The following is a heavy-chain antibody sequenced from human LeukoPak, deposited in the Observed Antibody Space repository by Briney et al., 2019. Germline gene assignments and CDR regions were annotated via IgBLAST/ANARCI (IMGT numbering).Heavy chain of an antibody. CDR2: IKSDGGT. J-gene: IGHJ4*02. D-gene: IGHD2/OR15-2a*01. Sequence: GGSLRLSCAASGFAFSVSWTHWVRQAPGKGLVWVSVIKSDGGTAYADSVKGRFTISRDNAKNTVYLQMNSLRDEDTAVYYCAKDYFGSLEYWGQGTLVTVSS. V-gene: IGHV3-74*03. CDR3: AKDYFGSLEY. CDR1: GFAFSVSW.